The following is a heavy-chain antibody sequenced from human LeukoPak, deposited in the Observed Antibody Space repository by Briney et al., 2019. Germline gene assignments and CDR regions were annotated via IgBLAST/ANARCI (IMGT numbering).Heavy chain of an antibody. CDR3: AKFPMGQQLAEDAFDI. CDR2: ISHDGSNK. J-gene: IGHJ3*02. D-gene: IGHD6-13*01. V-gene: IGHV3-30*18. Sequence: GGSLRLSCAASGFTFSSYGMHWVRQAPGKGLEWVAVISHDGSNKYYADSVEGRFTISRDNSKNTLYLQMNSLRAEDTAVYYCAKFPMGQQLAEDAFDIWGQGTMVTVSS. CDR1: GFTFSSYG.